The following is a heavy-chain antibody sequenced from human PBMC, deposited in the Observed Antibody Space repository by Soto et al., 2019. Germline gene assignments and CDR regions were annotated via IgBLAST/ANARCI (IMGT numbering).Heavy chain of an antibody. D-gene: IGHD3-22*01. J-gene: IGHJ4*01. CDR2: IKSKTDGGTT. CDR1: GFTFSSYV. Sequence: PGGSLRLSCAASGFTFSSYVMTWVRQAPGKGLEWVGRIKSKTDGGTTDYAEPVKGRFAISRDDSNNMVYLQMNSLKIEDTAVYYCTTDSYSTIIIVRFDYWGHGTLVTVSS. CDR3: TTDSYSTIIIVRFDY. V-gene: IGHV3-15*01.